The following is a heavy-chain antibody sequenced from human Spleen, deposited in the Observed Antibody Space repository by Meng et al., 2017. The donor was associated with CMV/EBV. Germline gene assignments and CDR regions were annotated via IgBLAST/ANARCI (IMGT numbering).Heavy chain of an antibody. J-gene: IGHJ4*02. CDR3: ARDRGYDSSGYLLNL. V-gene: IGHV3-30*04. CDR2: IPYDGRDK. D-gene: IGHD3-22*01. Sequence: GGSLRLSCAVSGFNFGIYIMHWVRQAPGKAPEWVAGIPYDGRDKYYADSVKGRFTISRDNSKNTLFLQMNSLRAEDTAVYYCARDRGYDSSGYLLNLWGQGTLVTVSS. CDR1: GFNFGIYI.